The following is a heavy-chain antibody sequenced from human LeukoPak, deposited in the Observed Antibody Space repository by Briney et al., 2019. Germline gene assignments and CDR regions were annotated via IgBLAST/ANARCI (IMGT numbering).Heavy chain of an antibody. J-gene: IGHJ4*02. D-gene: IGHD3-10*01. CDR2: IDSDGPTI. CDR3: VREGISNYFFDY. V-gene: IGHV3-48*03. Sequence: GGSLRLSCAASGFTFSTYKMHWVRQAPGKGLEWVSFIDSDGPTIYYADSVKGRFTISRDNAKNSLYLQMNSLRAEDTALYYCVREGISNYFFDYWGQGNLVTVSS. CDR1: GFTFSTYK.